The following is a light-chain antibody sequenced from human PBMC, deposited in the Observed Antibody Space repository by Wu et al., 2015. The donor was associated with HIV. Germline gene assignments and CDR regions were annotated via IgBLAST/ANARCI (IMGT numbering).Light chain of an antibody. CDR1: QSLSKYQ. CDR3: QQYDSTPLT. J-gene: IGKJ4*01. Sequence: EIVLTQSPGTLSLSPGDRATLSCRASQSLSKYQLAWYQQKPGQAPRLLIYVASSRATGVPDRFSGSGSGTDFTLTISRLEPEDFAVYYCQQYDSTPLTFGGGTKVEIK. CDR2: VAS. V-gene: IGKV3-20*01.